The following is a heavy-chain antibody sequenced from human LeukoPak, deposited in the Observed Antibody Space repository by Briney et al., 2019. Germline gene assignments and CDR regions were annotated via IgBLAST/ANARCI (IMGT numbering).Heavy chain of an antibody. D-gene: IGHD2-21*02. Sequence: PSETLSLTCTVSGGSISSRSHYWAWIRQPPGKGLEWVGTIYFSGTTYYNPSLKSRVTISVDTSKSQFSLSLTYVTAADTAVYYCARVKGTAYVRPNGMDVWGQGTTVIVSS. V-gene: IGHV4-39*07. CDR1: GGSISSRSHY. CDR2: IYFSGTT. CDR3: ARVKGTAYVRPNGMDV. J-gene: IGHJ6*02.